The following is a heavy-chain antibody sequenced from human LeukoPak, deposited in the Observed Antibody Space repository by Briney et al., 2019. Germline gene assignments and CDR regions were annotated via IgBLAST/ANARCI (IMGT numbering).Heavy chain of an antibody. D-gene: IGHD3-9*01. V-gene: IGHV3-23*01. CDR1: GFTFSSFA. CDR2: MSGSDST. J-gene: IGHJ4*02. CDR3: AKGVRFLDWWILDY. Sequence: PGGSLRLSCAASGFTFSSFAMSWVRRAPGKGLEGFSAMSGSDSTYYADSVKGRFTISRDNSKNPLYLQMNSLSAEDTAIYYCAKGVRFLDWWILDYWGQGSLVTVSS.